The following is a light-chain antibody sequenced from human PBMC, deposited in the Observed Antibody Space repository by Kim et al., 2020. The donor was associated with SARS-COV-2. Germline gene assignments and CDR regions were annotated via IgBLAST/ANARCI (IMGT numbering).Light chain of an antibody. J-gene: IGLJ1*01. Sequence: QRVTISCTGSSSNIGAGYDVHWYQQLPGTAPKLLIYGNSNRPSGVPDRFSGSKSGTSASLAINGLQAEDEADYYCQSYDSSLSGYVFGTGTKVTVL. CDR3: QSYDSSLSGYV. V-gene: IGLV1-40*01. CDR2: GNS. CDR1: SSNIGAGYD.